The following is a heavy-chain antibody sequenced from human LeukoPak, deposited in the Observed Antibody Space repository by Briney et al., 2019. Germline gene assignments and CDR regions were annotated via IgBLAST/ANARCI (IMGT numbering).Heavy chain of an antibody. CDR3: AREKQHYYDSSGYHDY. Sequence: SETLSLTCTVSGGSISTSSFYWGWIRQPPGKGLEWIGNIYYSGSTYYNPSLQSRVTISVDTSENQFPLKLSSVTAADTAVYYCAREKQHYYDSSGYHDYWGQGALVTVSS. D-gene: IGHD3-22*01. V-gene: IGHV4-39*06. J-gene: IGHJ4*02. CDR2: IYYSGST. CDR1: GGSISTSSFY.